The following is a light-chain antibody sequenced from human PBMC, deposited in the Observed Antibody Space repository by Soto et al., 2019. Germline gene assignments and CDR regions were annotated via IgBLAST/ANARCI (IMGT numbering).Light chain of an antibody. CDR3: QSYDNSLSGSWV. V-gene: IGLV1-40*01. CDR2: GNS. J-gene: IGLJ3*02. CDR1: SSNIGAGFD. Sequence: QSVLTQPPSVSGAPGQRVTISRTGSSSNIGAGFDVHWYHQIAGTAPKLLIYGNSNRPSGVPDRFSGSKSGTSASLAINGRQAEDEAHYYCQSYDNSLSGSWVFGGGTKLTVL.